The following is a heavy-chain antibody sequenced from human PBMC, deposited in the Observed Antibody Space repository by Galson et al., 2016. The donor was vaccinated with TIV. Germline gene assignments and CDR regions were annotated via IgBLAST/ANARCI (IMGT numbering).Heavy chain of an antibody. J-gene: IGHJ6*02. D-gene: IGHD2-21*01. CDR3: TRERRFCGNNCYLSYYYGMDV. CDR2: MSSGGSL. CDR1: ALNVNDNY. V-gene: IGHV3-66*02. Sequence: LRLSCAASALNVNDNYMTWVRQAPGKGLEWVAIMSSGGSLNYADFVRGRFTVSRDSSKSTLYLQMNSLRTDDTAIYYCTRERRFCGNNCYLSYYYGMDVWGQGTTVTVSS.